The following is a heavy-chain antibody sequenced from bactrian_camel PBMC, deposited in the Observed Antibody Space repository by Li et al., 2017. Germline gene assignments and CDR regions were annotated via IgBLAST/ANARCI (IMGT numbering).Heavy chain of an antibody. CDR2: INYAGDKT. V-gene: IGHV3S1*01. CDR1: RGFDDADA. CDR3: TPGVY. J-gene: IGHJ4*01. Sequence: HVQLVESGGGSVQIGGSLSLACAASRGFDDADAEWGWFRQAPGKGLEWVATINYAGDKTYYADSIKGRLIISRDDATKTLILQLNSLKTEDTAKYYCTPGVYWGQGTQVTVS.